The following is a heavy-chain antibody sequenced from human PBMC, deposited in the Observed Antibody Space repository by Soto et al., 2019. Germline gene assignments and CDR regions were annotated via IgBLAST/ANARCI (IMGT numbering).Heavy chain of an antibody. Sequence: SETLSLTCTVSGGSISSYYWSWIRQPPGKGLEWIGYIYYSGSTNYNPSLKSRVTISVDTSKNQFCLKLSSVTAADTAVYYCARSSWGESFYYYYGMDVWGQGTTVTVSS. CDR3: ARSSWGESFYYYYGMDV. V-gene: IGHV4-59*01. CDR2: IYYSGST. CDR1: GGSISSYY. D-gene: IGHD3-16*01. J-gene: IGHJ6*02.